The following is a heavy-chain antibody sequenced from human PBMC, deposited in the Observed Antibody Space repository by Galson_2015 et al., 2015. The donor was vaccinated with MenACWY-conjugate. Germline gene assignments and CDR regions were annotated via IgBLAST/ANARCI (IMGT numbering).Heavy chain of an antibody. D-gene: IGHD2/OR15-2a*01. CDR2: ITSSGGTT. Sequence: SLRLSCAASGFTFSSFAMSWVRQAPGKGLEWVSVITSSGGTTYYADSVKGRFTISRDNPKNTLYLQMDTLRAEDTATYYCAKNGNYFGMGFDYCAQGTPVT. CDR3: AKNGNYFGMGFDY. J-gene: IGHJ4*02. V-gene: IGHV3-23*01. CDR1: GFTFSSFA.